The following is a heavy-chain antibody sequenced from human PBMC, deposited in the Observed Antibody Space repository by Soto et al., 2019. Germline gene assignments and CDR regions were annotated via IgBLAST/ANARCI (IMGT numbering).Heavy chain of an antibody. J-gene: IGHJ4*02. CDR1: GLPFSSHA. CDR2: ISISGGNT. V-gene: IGHV3-23*01. Sequence: EVQLLESGGGLVQPGGSLRLSCAASGLPFSSHAMSWVRQAPGTGLEWVSSISISGGNTYYADSVRGRFTISRDNSKNTLYLHMNSLTHEDTAIYYCANEIRPNDYWGQGTLVTVSS. D-gene: IGHD4-17*01. CDR3: ANEIRPNDY.